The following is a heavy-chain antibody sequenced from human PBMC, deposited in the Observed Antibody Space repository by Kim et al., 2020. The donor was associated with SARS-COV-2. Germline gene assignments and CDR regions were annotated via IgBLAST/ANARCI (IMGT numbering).Heavy chain of an antibody. V-gene: IGHV1-3*01. CDR1: GYTFTSYA. CDR2: INAGNGNT. CDR3: AREKRASGWYPFDY. J-gene: IGHJ4*02. D-gene: IGHD6-19*01. Sequence: ASVKVSCKASGYTFTSYAMHWVRQAPGQRLEWMGWINAGNGNTKYSQKFQGRVTITRDTSASTAYMELSSLRSEDTAVYYCAREKRASGWYPFDYWGQGTLVTVSS.